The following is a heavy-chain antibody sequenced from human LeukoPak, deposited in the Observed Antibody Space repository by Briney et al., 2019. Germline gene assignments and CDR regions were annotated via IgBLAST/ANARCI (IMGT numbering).Heavy chain of an antibody. CDR1: GFTFSSYG. Sequence: SGGSLGLSCAASGFTFSSYGMHWVRQAPGKGLEWVAVIWYDGSNKYYADSVKGRFTISRDNSKNTLYLQMNSLRAEDTAVYYCARESYDSSGYSPYWGQGTLVTVSS. CDR2: IWYDGSNK. V-gene: IGHV3-33*01. CDR3: ARESYDSSGYSPY. J-gene: IGHJ4*02. D-gene: IGHD3-22*01.